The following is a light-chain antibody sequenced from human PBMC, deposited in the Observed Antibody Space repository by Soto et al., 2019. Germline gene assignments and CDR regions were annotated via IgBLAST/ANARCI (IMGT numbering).Light chain of an antibody. CDR1: QSIVTY. V-gene: IGKV1-39*01. Sequence: DIQMTQSPSSLSAPVGARVTITCRASQSIVTYLYWYLRKPGKASKLLIYAAANLQSGVPSRFSGSGSGTDFTLTISSLQPEDFATYFCQQSYSTPPWTFGQGTKVDIK. CDR3: QQSYSTPPWT. J-gene: IGKJ1*01. CDR2: AAA.